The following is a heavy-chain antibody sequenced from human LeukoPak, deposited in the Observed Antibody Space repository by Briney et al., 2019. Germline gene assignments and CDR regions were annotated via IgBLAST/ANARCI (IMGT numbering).Heavy chain of an antibody. J-gene: IGHJ4*02. CDR2: IQDDGNNK. Sequence: GGSLRLSCAASVFTFSTYAMHWVRQAPGKGLEWVAFIQDDGNNKYYADSVKGRFTISRDNSKNTPHLQMNSLRAEDTAVYYCAKEEWLGKMNFFDYWGQGSLVTVSS. CDR3: AKEEWLGKMNFFDY. D-gene: IGHD3-3*01. CDR1: VFTFSTYA. V-gene: IGHV3-30*02.